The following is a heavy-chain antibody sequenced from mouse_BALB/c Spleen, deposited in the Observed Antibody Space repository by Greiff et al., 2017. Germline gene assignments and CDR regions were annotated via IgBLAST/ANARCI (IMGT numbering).Heavy chain of an antibody. J-gene: IGHJ2*01. Sequence: VQLQQSGAELVRPGASVTLSCKASGYTFTDYEMHWVKQTPVHGLEWIGAIDPETGGTAYNQKFKGKATLTADKSSSTAYMELRSLTSEDSAVYYRTRREYDVDYWGQGTTLTVSS. CDR3: TRREYDVDY. CDR2: IDPETGGT. CDR1: GYTFTDYE. D-gene: IGHD2-14*01. V-gene: IGHV1-15*01.